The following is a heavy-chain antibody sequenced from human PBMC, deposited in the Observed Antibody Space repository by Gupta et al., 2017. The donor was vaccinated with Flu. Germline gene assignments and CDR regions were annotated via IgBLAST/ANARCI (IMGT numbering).Heavy chain of an antibody. Sequence: EVELVESGGGLVQPGGSLRLSCAASGFTFADSAMHWVRQAPGKGREWVSAISWNSDKINYADSVEGRFTNSRDNAKNSLYLQMNSLRPEDTASYYCTKEVGSDSGGGAFDIWGQGTMVPISS. CDR3: TKEVGSDSGGGAFDI. CDR2: ISWNSDKI. D-gene: IGHD1-26*01. V-gene: IGHV3-9*01. J-gene: IGHJ3*02. CDR1: GFTFADSA.